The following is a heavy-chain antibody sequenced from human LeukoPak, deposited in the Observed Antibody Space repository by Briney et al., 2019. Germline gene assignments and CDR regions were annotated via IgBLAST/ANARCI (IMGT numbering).Heavy chain of an antibody. CDR3: VRVPYYYGSGSYYPYFDY. V-gene: IGHV3-74*01. D-gene: IGHD3-10*01. CDR1: GFTFSSYW. Sequence: GGSLRLSCAASGFTFSSYWMHWVRQAPGKGLVWVSRINSDGSSTSYADSVKGRFTISRDNAKNTLYLQMNSLRAEDTAVYYCVRVPYYYGSGSYYPYFDYWGQGTLVSVSS. CDR2: INSDGSST. J-gene: IGHJ4*02.